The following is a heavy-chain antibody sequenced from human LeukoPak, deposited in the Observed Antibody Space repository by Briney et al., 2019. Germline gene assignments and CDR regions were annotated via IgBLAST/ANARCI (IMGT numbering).Heavy chain of an antibody. CDR3: ARGHCSGWTWDY. CDR1: GGTFSSYA. CDR2: IIPIFGTA. V-gene: IGHV1-69*13. D-gene: IGHD6-19*01. Sequence: SVKVSCTASGGTFSSYAISWVRQAPGQGLEWMGGIIPIFGTANYAQKFQGRVTITADESTSTAYMELSSLRSEDTAVYYCARGHCSGWTWDYWGQGTLVTVSS. J-gene: IGHJ4*02.